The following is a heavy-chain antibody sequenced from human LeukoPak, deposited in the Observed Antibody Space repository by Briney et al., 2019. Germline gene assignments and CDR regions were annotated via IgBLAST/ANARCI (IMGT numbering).Heavy chain of an antibody. CDR1: GGSITSSSYY. CDR3: ARLYYDSSGYYQICYFDY. V-gene: IGHV4-39*01. D-gene: IGHD3-22*01. J-gene: IGHJ4*02. CDR2: IYYSGST. Sequence: SEPLSLTCTVSGGSITSSSYYWGWIRQPPGNGLELIGSIYYSGSTYYNPSLKSRATTSVDTSKNQFSLNLSSVTAADTAVYYCARLYYDSSGYYQICYFDYWGQGTLVTVSS.